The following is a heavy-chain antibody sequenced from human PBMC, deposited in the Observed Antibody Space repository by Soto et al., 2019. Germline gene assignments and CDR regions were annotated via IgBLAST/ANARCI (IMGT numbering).Heavy chain of an antibody. J-gene: IGHJ4*02. Sequence: GGSLRLSCAASGFTFSSYWMHWVRQAPGKGLVWVSRINRDGSSTSCADSVKGRFAISRDNAKNTLYLQMNSLRVEDTAVYYCARAIGSADSYWGQGTQVTVSS. CDR2: INRDGSST. CDR3: ARAIGSADSY. V-gene: IGHV3-74*01. D-gene: IGHD6-13*01. CDR1: GFTFSSYW.